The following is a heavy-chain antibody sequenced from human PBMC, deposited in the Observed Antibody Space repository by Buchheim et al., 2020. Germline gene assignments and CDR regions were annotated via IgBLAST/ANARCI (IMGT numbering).Heavy chain of an antibody. CDR1: GFTFSSYW. CDR2: INSDGSST. Sequence: EVQLVESGGGLVQPGGSLRLSCAASGFTFSSYWMHWVRQAPGKGLVWVSRINSDGSSTSYADSVKGRFTISRHNAKNTLYLQMNSLRAEDTAVYYCARGPWQQLVISDYYGMDVWGQGTT. V-gene: IGHV3-74*01. D-gene: IGHD6-13*01. J-gene: IGHJ6*02. CDR3: ARGPWQQLVISDYYGMDV.